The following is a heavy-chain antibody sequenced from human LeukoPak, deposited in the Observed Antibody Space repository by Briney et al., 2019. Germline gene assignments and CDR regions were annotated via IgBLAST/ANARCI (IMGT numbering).Heavy chain of an antibody. CDR1: GYTFTSYG. CDR2: ISAYNGNT. V-gene: IGHV1-18*01. J-gene: IGHJ6*02. CDR3: AKDNTGASYYYGMDV. Sequence: ASVKVSCKASGYTFTSYGISWVRQAPGQGLEWMGWISAYNGNTNYAQKLQGRVTMTTDTSTSTAYMELRSLRSDDTAVYYCAKDNTGASYYYGMDVWGQGTTVTVSS. D-gene: IGHD3-10*01.